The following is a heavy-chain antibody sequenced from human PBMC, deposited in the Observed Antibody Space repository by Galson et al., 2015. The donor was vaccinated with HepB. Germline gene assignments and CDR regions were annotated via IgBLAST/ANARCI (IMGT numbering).Heavy chain of an antibody. CDR1: GFAFWNYS. J-gene: IGHJ4*02. CDR2: INPSSHYI. CDR3: ARGETVGPTTGFDL. V-gene: IGHV3-21*01. D-gene: IGHD1-26*01. Sequence: SLRLSCAVSGFAFWNYSMNWVRQPPGKGLEWVASINPSSHYIFYADSVEGRFTISRDNDKNSLRLQLNSLGGDDTAVYYCARGETVGPTTGFDLWGQGTLVTVSS.